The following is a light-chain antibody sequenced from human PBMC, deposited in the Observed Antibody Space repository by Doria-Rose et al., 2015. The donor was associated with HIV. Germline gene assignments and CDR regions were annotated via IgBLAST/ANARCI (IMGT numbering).Light chain of an antibody. CDR2: AAS. Sequence: DIQMTQSPPSLSASVGDRVTITCRASQSISSYLNWYQQKPGKAPKLLIYAASSLQSGVPSRFSGSGSGTGFTLTISSLQPEDFAAYYCQQSCCTPSTFGQGTKLEIK. J-gene: IGKJ2*02. V-gene: IGKV1-39*01. CDR1: QSISSY. CDR3: QQSCCTPST.